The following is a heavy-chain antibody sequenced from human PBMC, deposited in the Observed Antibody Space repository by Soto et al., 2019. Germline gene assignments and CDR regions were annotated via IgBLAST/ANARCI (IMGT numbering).Heavy chain of an antibody. V-gene: IGHV4-39*01. CDR1: GGSISSSSYY. CDR3: ARRGANDCLFDY. D-gene: IGHD2-21*02. J-gene: IGHJ4*02. CDR2: IFHSGSI. Sequence: QLQLQESGPGLVKPSETLSLTCTVSGGSISSSSYYWGWIRQPPGKGLEWIGSIFHSGSIYYNPSLQSRVTISVDTSKNQFSLRLSSVTAADTAVYYCARRGANDCLFDYWGQGTLVTVSS.